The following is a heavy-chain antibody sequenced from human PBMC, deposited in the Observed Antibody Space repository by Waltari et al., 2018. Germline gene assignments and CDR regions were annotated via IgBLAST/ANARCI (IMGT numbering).Heavy chain of an antibody. CDR2: INPNSGGT. V-gene: IGHV1-2*02. J-gene: IGHJ4*02. D-gene: IGHD5-12*01. CDR3: AIDSGGLVPVATTY. CDR1: GYTFTGYY. Sequence: QVQLVQSGAEVKKPGASVKVSCKASGYTFTGYYMHWVRQAPGQGLGWMGWINPNSGGTNYAQQFQGRGTMTRDTSIITADNELSRLRSDDTVVYYCAIDSGGLVPVATTYWGQGTRVTLSS.